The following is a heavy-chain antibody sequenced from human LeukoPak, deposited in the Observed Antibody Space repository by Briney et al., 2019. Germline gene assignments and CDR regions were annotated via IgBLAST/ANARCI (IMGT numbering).Heavy chain of an antibody. V-gene: IGHV3-48*03. D-gene: IGHD2-2*01. J-gene: IGHJ4*02. CDR2: IGSSGRII. CDR3: ARDRLASQHTGYFDG. Sequence: GGSLRLSCAASGFTFSSYEMNWVRQAPGKGLEWVSYIGSSGRIIYYADSVEGRFTISRDNAKNSLYLQMSSLRAEDTAVYYCARDRLASQHTGYFDGWGQGTLVTVSS. CDR1: GFTFSSYE.